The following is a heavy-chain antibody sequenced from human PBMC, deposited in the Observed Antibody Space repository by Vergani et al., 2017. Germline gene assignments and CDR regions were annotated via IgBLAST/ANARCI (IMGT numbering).Heavy chain of an antibody. CDR3: ARQDLYYDSRRGGWYFDL. CDR1: GYSFTSYW. J-gene: IGHJ2*01. CDR2: IYPGDSDT. D-gene: IGHD3-22*01. V-gene: IGHV5-51*01. Sequence: VQLVQSGAEVKKPGESLKISCKGSGYSFTSYWIGWVRQMPGKGLEWMGIIYPGDSDTRYSPSFQGQVTISADKSISTAYLQWSSLKASDTAMYYCARQDLYYDSRRGGWYFDLWGRGTLVTVSS.